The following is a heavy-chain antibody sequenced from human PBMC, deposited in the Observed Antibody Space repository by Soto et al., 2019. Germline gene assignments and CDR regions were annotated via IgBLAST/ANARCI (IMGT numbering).Heavy chain of an antibody. Sequence: RAAVKVSCKASGCTFTSYGISWVRQAPGQGLEWMGWISAYNGNTNYAQKFQGRVTITADESTSTAYMELSSLRSEDTAGYYCASEWSSGYYYDYHYYGMDVWGQGTTVTVSS. CDR2: ISAYNGNT. J-gene: IGHJ6*02. CDR3: ASEWSSGYYYDYHYYGMDV. D-gene: IGHD3-22*01. V-gene: IGHV1-18*01. CDR1: GCTFTSYG.